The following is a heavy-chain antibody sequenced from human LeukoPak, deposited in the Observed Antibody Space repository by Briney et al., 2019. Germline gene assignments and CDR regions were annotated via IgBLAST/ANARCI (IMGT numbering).Heavy chain of an antibody. CDR1: GFTFSSYA. CDR3: AKADPYSSGWFRKIDY. D-gene: IGHD6-19*01. J-gene: IGHJ4*02. CDR2: ISGSGVIT. V-gene: IGHV3-23*01. Sequence: GGSLRLSCAASGFTFSSYAMSWVRQAPGKGLEWVSVISGSGVITYYADSVKGRFTISRDNSKNTLYLQMNTLRPEDTAVYYCAKADPYSSGWFRKIDYWGQGTLVTVSS.